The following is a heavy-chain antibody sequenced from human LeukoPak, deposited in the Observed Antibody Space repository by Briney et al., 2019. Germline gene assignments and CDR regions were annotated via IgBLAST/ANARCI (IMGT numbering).Heavy chain of an antibody. CDR2: ISSSGSTI. CDR1: GFTFSDYY. Sequence: GGSLRLSCAASGFTFSDYYMSWIRQAPGKGLEWVSYISSSGSTIYYADSVKGRFTISRDNAKNSLYLQMNSLRAEDTAVYYFARAEQWQGRPGYFDYWGQGTLVTVSS. J-gene: IGHJ4*02. V-gene: IGHV3-11*04. D-gene: IGHD6-19*01. CDR3: ARAEQWQGRPGYFDY.